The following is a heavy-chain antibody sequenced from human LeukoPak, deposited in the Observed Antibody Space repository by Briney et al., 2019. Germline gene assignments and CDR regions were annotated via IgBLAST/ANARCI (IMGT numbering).Heavy chain of an antibody. J-gene: IGHJ4*02. CDR1: GFTFSSYA. D-gene: IGHD2-15*01. CDR3: ATDRGWFFDN. CDR2: ISHEGAEK. V-gene: IGHV3-30*04. Sequence: GRSLRLSCAASGFTFSSYAMHWVRQAPGTGLEWVAFISHEGAEKYFADSVKGRFTISRDNSKNTLYLQMNSLRDEDTAVYYCATDRGWFFDNWGQGTLVTVAS.